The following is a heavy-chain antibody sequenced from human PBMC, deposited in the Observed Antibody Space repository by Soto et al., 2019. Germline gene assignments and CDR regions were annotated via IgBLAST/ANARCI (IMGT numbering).Heavy chain of an antibody. D-gene: IGHD2-8*01. CDR3: ARDAGFNGFDY. CDR1: GFTFTSSL. V-gene: IGHV3-7*01. CDR2: IDQDGSET. J-gene: IGHJ4*02. Sequence: GGSLKLSCAASGFTFTSSLIAWVRLAPGNGLEWVANIDQDGSETNYVDSVKGRFTISRDNAKNSLFLQMNSLRAEDTAVYYCARDAGFNGFDYWGEGTLVTVSS.